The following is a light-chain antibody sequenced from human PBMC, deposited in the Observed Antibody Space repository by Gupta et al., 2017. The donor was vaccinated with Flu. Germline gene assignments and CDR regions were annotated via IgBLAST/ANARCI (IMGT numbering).Light chain of an antibody. J-gene: IGKJ1*01. CDR1: QVLVYSDGNTY. Sequence: GTLGQPASISCRSSQVLVYSDGNTYLHWFQQRPGQSPRRLIYQVSYRDSGVPDRFSGSGSGTDFTLKISMVDAEDVGIYFCMQGAHWPWAFGQGTTVEIK. CDR2: QVS. V-gene: IGKV2-30*01. CDR3: MQGAHWPWA.